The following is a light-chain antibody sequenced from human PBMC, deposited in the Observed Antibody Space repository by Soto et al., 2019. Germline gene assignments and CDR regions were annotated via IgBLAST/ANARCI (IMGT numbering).Light chain of an antibody. V-gene: IGKV3-20*01. CDR1: QTIVGTY. CDR3: QLGG. J-gene: IGKJ1*01. Sequence: EIVLTQSPGTLSLSPGERATLSCRASQTIVGTYLAWYQQKPGQAPRLLIYGASSRASGIPDRFSGGGSGTDFTLTINSLEPEGSAVYYCQLGGFGQGTKVEI. CDR2: GAS.